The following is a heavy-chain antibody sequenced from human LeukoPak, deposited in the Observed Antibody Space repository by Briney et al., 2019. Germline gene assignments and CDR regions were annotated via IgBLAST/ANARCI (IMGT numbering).Heavy chain of an antibody. CDR2: INPSGGST. D-gene: IGHD3-10*01. Sequence: ASVKVSCKASGYTFTSYYMHWVRQAPGQGLEWMGIINPSGGSTSYAQKFQGRVTMTRDTSTSTVYMELSSLRSEDTAVYYCARGGVVRGVIIFYFDYWGQGTLVTVSS. J-gene: IGHJ4*02. CDR1: GYTFTSYY. CDR3: ARGGVVRGVIIFYFDY. V-gene: IGHV1-46*01.